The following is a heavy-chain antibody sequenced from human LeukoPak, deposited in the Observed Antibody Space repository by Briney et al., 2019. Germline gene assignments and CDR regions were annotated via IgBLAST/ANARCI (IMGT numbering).Heavy chain of an antibody. CDR1: GFTFSSYG. CDR3: ARATYYDSWSGYEYYYYYYYMDV. CDR2: ISYDGSDK. V-gene: IGHV3-30*03. Sequence: PGRSLRLSCAASGFTFSSYGMHWVRQAPGKGPEWVAVISYDGSDKYYADSVKGRFTISRDNSKNTLYLQMGSLRAEDMAVYYCARATYYDSWSGYEYYYYYYYMDVWGKGTTVTVSS. J-gene: IGHJ6*03. D-gene: IGHD3-3*01.